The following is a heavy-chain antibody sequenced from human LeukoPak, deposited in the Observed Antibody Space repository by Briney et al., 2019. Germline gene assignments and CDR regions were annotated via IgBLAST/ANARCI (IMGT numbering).Heavy chain of an antibody. CDR3: ARGATPDY. V-gene: IGHV3-48*02. CDR1: GFIFSSYS. CDR2: ISSGSSTI. J-gene: IGHJ4*02. Sequence: GGSLRLSCAASGFIFSSYSMNWVRHAPGKGLEGVSSISSGSSTIYYADSVKGRFTNSRDNPKNSVNLQMNSLRDEDTAVYYCARGATPDYWGQGTLVTVSS.